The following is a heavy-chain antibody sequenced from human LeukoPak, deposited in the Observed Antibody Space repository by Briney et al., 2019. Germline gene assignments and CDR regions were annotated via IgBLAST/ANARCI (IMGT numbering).Heavy chain of an antibody. V-gene: IGHV3-23*01. CDR2: ISGSGGST. J-gene: IGHJ4*02. Sequence: GGSLRLSCAASGFTFSSDGMSWVRQAPGKGLEWVSAISGSGGSTYYADSVKGRFTISRDNSKNTLYLQMNSLRAEDTAVYYCAKDDGLRYFDWLSRPFDYWGQGTLVTVSS. D-gene: IGHD3-9*01. CDR3: AKDDGLRYFDWLSRPFDY. CDR1: GFTFSSDG.